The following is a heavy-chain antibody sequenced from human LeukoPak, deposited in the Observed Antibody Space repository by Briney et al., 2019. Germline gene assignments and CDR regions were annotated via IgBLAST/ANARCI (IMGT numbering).Heavy chain of an antibody. Sequence: SQTLSLTCAISGDSVSSTSVAWNWIRQSPSRGLEWLERTYYRTKWYYEYAVSVKSRVTINPDTSKNQFSLQLNSVTPEDTAVYYCAKGLRLENWFDPWGQGTLVTVSS. V-gene: IGHV6-1*01. CDR2: TYYRTKWYY. J-gene: IGHJ5*02. CDR3: AKGLRLENWFDP. CDR1: GDSVSSTSVA. D-gene: IGHD5-12*01.